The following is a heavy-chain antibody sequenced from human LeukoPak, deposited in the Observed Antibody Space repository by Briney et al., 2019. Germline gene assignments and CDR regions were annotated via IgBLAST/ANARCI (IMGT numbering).Heavy chain of an antibody. CDR2: IYTGGNT. D-gene: IGHD4-17*01. CDR3: AARDGGDYPYFDY. V-gene: IGHV3-66*01. Sequence: GGSLRLSCAASGFTVDRKHMTWVRQAPGKGLQWISFIYTGGNTYYSDSVKGRFTVSRDTSKNTLYLQMDSLRVEDTGVYRCAARDGGDYPYFDYWGPGTLVTVSS. CDR1: GFTVDRKH. J-gene: IGHJ4*02.